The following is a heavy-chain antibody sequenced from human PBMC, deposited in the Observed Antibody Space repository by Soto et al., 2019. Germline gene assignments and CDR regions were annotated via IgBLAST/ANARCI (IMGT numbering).Heavy chain of an antibody. J-gene: IGHJ6*02. V-gene: IGHV2-5*01. Sequence: SGPTLVNPTQTLTLTCTFSGFSLSTSGVGVGWIRQPPGKALEWLALIYWNDDKRYTPFLKRRLTVTKDTSRNQVVLTMNKMEPVDTATYYCAHSGRDYASGTYYKNYFFYAMDVWGQGTTVTVSS. CDR3: AHSGRDYASGTYYKNYFFYAMDV. D-gene: IGHD3-10*01. CDR2: IYWNDDK. CDR1: GFSLSTSGVG.